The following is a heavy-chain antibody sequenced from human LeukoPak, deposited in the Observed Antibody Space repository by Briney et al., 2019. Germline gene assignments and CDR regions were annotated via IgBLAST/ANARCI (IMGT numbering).Heavy chain of an antibody. CDR3: ARAYDYGDAGLPRD. CDR2: INTHNGNI. V-gene: IGHV1-18*01. J-gene: IGHJ4*02. Sequence: ASVKVSCKASGYTFTGYGISWVRQAPGQGLEWMGWINTHNGNINYAQKFQGRVTMTTDTSTSTAYMELRSLRSDDTAVYYCARAYDYGDAGLPRDWGQGTLVTVSS. CDR1: GYTFTGYG. D-gene: IGHD4-17*01.